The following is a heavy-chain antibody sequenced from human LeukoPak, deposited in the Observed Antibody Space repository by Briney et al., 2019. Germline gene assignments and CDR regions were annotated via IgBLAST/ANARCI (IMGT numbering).Heavy chain of an antibody. D-gene: IGHD1-26*01. J-gene: IGHJ5*02. CDR3: ARPTNSGSYQNWFDP. CDR2: ISPSGGST. V-gene: IGHV1-46*01. Sequence: ASVKVSCKAFGYTFTSNYMHWVRQAPGQGPEWMGVISPSGGSTTYAQKFQGRVTLTRDMSTSTDYLELRSLRSDDTAVYCCARPTNSGSYQNWFDPWGQGTLVTVSS. CDR1: GYTFTSNY.